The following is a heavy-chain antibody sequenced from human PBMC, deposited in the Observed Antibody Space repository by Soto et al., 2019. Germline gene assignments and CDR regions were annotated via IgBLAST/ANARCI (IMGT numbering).Heavy chain of an antibody. Sequence: EVQLVESGGGLVQPGRSLRLSCAASGFSFNDHAMHWVRQAPGKGLEWVSSISWDSGIREYADSVKGRFTISRDNAKNSLYLEMSSLRADDTALYYCAKDYNNYWSGYYAHWGQGTPVTVSS. D-gene: IGHD3-3*01. CDR1: GFSFNDHA. CDR2: ISWDSGIR. CDR3: AKDYNNYWSGYYAH. V-gene: IGHV3-9*01. J-gene: IGHJ4*02.